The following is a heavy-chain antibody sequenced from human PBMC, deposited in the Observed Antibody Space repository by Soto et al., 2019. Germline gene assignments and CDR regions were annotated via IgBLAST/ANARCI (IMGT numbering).Heavy chain of an antibody. J-gene: IGHJ3*02. CDR2: ISWNSGSI. D-gene: IGHD2-21*02. CDR3: AKDIDSYDHAFDI. Sequence: EGQLVESGGGLVQPGRSLRLSCAASGFTFDDYAMHWVRQAPGKGLEWVSGISWNSGSIGYADSVKGRFTISRDNAKNSLYLQMNSLRAEDTALYYCAKDIDSYDHAFDIWGQGTMVTVSS. V-gene: IGHV3-9*01. CDR1: GFTFDDYA.